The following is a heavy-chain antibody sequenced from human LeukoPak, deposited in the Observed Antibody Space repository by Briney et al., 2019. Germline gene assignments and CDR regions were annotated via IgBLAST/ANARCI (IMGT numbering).Heavy chain of an antibody. Sequence: GRSLRLSRAASGFVFDEYGMHWVRQVPGKGLEWVSGISWNSATIGYADSLQGRFTTSRDNAKNSLYLKISSLRPEDTALYYCAKPMEGNYYGWERNSPFDAFEVWGLGTMVTVSS. CDR3: AKPMEGNYYGWERNSPFDAFEV. V-gene: IGHV3-9*01. CDR2: ISWNSATI. D-gene: IGHD3-10*01. J-gene: IGHJ3*01. CDR1: GFVFDEYG.